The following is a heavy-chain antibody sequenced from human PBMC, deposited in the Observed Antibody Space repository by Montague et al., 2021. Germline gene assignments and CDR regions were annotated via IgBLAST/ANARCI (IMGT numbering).Heavy chain of an antibody. J-gene: IGHJ3*01. CDR1: GDSMNTYK. CDR3: AREWSGFDF. V-gene: IGHV4-59*01. D-gene: IGHD1-26*01. CDR2: IYSSGNT. Sequence: SETLSLTCTVSGDSMNTYKWNWIRQPPGKGLEWIGYIYSSGNTNYNPSLKSRVTISVDTSRNQCSLEVSSVTAADTAMYYCAREWSGFDFRGHGTMVTVSS.